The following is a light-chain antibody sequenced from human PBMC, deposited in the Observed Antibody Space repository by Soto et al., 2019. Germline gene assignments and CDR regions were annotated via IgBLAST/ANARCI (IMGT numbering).Light chain of an antibody. V-gene: IGKV3-15*01. J-gene: IGKJ5*01. CDR2: DTS. CDR3: QQYNHWRSIS. CDR1: QSVSRK. Sequence: EILMTQSPATVSVSPGERATLSLRASQSVSRKLAWYQHKPGQAPRLLIYDTSTRAADIPARFSGSGSGTDFTLTISSLQSEDFAVYYCQQYNHWRSISFGQGTRLEIK.